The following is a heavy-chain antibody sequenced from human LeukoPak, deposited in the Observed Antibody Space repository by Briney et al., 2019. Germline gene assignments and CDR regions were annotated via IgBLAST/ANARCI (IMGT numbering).Heavy chain of an antibody. J-gene: IGHJ4*02. Sequence: TSETLSLTCTVSRGSISSSTYYWGWIRQPPGKGLEWIGSIYYSGSTYYNPSLKSRVTISVDTSKNQFSLKLSSVTAADTAVYYCARQQGYFDYWGQGTLVTVSS. CDR3: ARQQGYFDY. V-gene: IGHV4-39*01. CDR2: IYYSGST. CDR1: RGSISSSTYY.